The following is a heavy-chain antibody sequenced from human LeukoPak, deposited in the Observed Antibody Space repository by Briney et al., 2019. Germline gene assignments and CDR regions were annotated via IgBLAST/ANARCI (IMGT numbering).Heavy chain of an antibody. CDR2: IYHSGST. J-gene: IGHJ4*02. Sequence: SETPSLTCNVSGASISSGYYWGWIRQPPGKGLEWIGSIYHSGSTYYNPSLKSRVTISVDTSKNQFSLKLSSVTAADTAVYYCARSAMSLGEFDWGQGTLVTVSS. V-gene: IGHV4-38-2*02. CDR1: GASISSGYY. CDR3: ARSAMSLGEFD. D-gene: IGHD3-16*01.